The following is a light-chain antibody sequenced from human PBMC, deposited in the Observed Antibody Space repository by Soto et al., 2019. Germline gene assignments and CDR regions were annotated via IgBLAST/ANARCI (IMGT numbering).Light chain of an antibody. CDR3: QQANSFTTT. CDR2: AAS. V-gene: IGKV1-12*01. Sequence: DIQMTQSPSSVSASVGARFTITCRASQGISSWLSWYQQKPGKAPKLLIYAASSLQSGVPSRLRGSGYGTDLTITISSLKNEDFETYFCQQANSFTTTFGHGTRLEIK. CDR1: QGISSW. J-gene: IGKJ5*01.